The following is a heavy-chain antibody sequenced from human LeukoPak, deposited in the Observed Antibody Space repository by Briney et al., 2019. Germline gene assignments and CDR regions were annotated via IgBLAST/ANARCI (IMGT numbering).Heavy chain of an antibody. V-gene: IGHV4-61*01. J-gene: IGHJ3*02. CDR1: GGSISSGSYY. CDR3: AREGDIVVVPAATRGAFDI. CDR2: IYYSGST. D-gene: IGHD2-2*01. Sequence: PSQTLSLTCTVSGGSISSGSYYWSWIRQPPGKGLEWIGYIYYSGSTNYNPSLKSRVTISVDTSKNQFSLKLSSVTAADTAVYYCAREGDIVVVPAATRGAFDIWGQGTMVTVSS.